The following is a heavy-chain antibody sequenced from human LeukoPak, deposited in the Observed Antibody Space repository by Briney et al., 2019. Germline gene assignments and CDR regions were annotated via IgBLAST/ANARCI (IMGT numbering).Heavy chain of an antibody. Sequence: GGSLRLSCAASGFSFSDYEMNWVRQAPGKGLEWVSYISSSGTSIYYADSVKGRFTISRDNAKNSLYLQMNSLRAEDTAVYYCAELGITMIGGVWGKGTTVTVSS. V-gene: IGHV3-48*03. CDR3: AELGITMIGGV. CDR1: GFSFSDYE. D-gene: IGHD3-10*02. J-gene: IGHJ6*04. CDR2: ISSSGTSI.